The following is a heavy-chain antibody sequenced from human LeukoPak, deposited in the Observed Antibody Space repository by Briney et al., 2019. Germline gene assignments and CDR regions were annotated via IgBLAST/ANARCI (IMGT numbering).Heavy chain of an antibody. J-gene: IGHJ4*02. CDR2: ISGSGGST. CDR1: GFTFSSYA. Sequence: GFLRLSCAASGFTFSSYAMSWVRQAPGKGLEWASAISGSGGSTYYADSVKGRFTISRDNSKNTLYLQMNSLRAEDTAVYYCAKDLGPPQTYYYDSSGSGYFDYWGQGTLVTVSS. D-gene: IGHD3-22*01. V-gene: IGHV3-23*01. CDR3: AKDLGPPQTYYYDSSGSGYFDY.